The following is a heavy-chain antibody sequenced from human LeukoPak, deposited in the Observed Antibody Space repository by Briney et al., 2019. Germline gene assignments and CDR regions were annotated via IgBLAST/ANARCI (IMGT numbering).Heavy chain of an antibody. V-gene: IGHV3-7*01. D-gene: IGHD6-13*01. Sequence: GGSLRLSCAASGVTFSSNWMSWVRQAPGKGLEWVANIKQDGSEKYYVDSVKGRFTISRDNAKNSLYLQMNSLRAEDTAVYYCATSSWYTYWGQGTLVTVSS. CDR3: ATSSWYTY. J-gene: IGHJ4*02. CDR2: IKQDGSEK. CDR1: GVTFSSNW.